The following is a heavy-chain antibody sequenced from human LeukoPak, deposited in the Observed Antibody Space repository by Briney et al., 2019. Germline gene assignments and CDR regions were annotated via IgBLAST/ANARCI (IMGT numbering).Heavy chain of an antibody. CDR1: GYNFIGYY. Sequence: GASVKVSCKASGYNFIGYYMHWVRQAPGQGLEWMGWINPNSGGTNSAQKFQGRVTITADKSTSTAYMELSSLRSEDTAVYYCARDRAREYYDSSGYPFDYWGQGTLVTVSS. CDR2: INPNSGGT. CDR3: ARDRAREYYDSSGYPFDY. J-gene: IGHJ4*02. D-gene: IGHD3-22*01. V-gene: IGHV1-2*02.